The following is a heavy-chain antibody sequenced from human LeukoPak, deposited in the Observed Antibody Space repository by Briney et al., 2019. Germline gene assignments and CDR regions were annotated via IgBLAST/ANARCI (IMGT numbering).Heavy chain of an antibody. Sequence: GGSLRLSWAAAGFTFSSSGISWVRQAPGEGLEWVSAISGSGGSTYYADSVKGRFNISRDNSKNTLDLQMNSLRAEDTAVYYCAKFLADFTDMAHHDYWGQGTLVTVSS. V-gene: IGHV3-23*01. CDR3: AKFLADFTDMAHHDY. D-gene: IGHD5-18*01. CDR2: ISGSGGST. CDR1: GFTFSSSG. J-gene: IGHJ4*02.